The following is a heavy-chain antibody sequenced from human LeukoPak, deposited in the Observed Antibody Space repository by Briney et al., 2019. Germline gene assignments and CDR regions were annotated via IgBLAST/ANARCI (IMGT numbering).Heavy chain of an antibody. J-gene: IGHJ5*02. V-gene: IGHV1-69*13. CDR3: ARNTRIQLWLPWFDP. CDR2: IIPIFGTA. D-gene: IGHD5-18*01. CDR1: GGTFSSYA. Sequence: ASVKVSCKASGGTFSSYAISWVRQAPGQGLEWMGGIIPIFGTANYAQKFQGRVTITAAESTSTAYLELSSLRSEDTAVYYCARNTRIQLWLPWFDPWGQGTLVTVSS.